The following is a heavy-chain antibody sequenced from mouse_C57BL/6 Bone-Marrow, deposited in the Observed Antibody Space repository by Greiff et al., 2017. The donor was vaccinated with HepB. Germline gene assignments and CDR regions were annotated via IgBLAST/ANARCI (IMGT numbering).Heavy chain of an antibody. CDR1: GFSLSTFGMG. CDR3: ARIGDRVLRSRDAMDY. J-gene: IGHJ4*01. V-gene: IGHV8-8*01. D-gene: IGHD1-1*01. Sequence: QVTLKESGPGILQPSQTLSLTCSFSGFSLSTFGMGVGWIRQPSGKGLEWLAHIWWDDDKYYNPALKSRLTISKHTSKNQVFLKIANVDTADTATYYCARIGDRVLRSRDAMDYWGQGTSVTVSS. CDR2: IWWDDDK.